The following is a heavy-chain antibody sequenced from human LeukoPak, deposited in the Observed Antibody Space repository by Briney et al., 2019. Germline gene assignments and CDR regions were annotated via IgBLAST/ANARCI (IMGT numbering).Heavy chain of an antibody. D-gene: IGHD4/OR15-4a*01. CDR1: GFTFSNYA. Sequence: PGGSLRLSCAPSGFTFSNYALHWVRQAPGKGLEWVAFVAYDGSSKYYGDSVKGRFIIFRDYSKNTLYLQTNSLRAEDTAVHYCARRAGAYSHPYDYWGQGTLVTVSS. J-gene: IGHJ4*02. CDR3: ARRAGAYSHPYDY. CDR2: VAYDGSSK. V-gene: IGHV3-30*14.